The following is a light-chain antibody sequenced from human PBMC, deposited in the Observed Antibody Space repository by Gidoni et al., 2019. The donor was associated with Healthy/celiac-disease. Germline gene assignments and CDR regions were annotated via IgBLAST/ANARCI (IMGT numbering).Light chain of an antibody. Sequence: EIVMTQSPATLSVSPGERATLSCRPSQSVSSNLAWYQQKPGQAPRLLIYGASTRANGIPARFSGSGSGTEFTLTISSLQSEDVAVYYCQQYNNWPPWTFGQGTKVEIK. CDR3: QQYNNWPPWT. CDR2: GAS. J-gene: IGKJ1*01. V-gene: IGKV3-15*01. CDR1: QSVSSN.